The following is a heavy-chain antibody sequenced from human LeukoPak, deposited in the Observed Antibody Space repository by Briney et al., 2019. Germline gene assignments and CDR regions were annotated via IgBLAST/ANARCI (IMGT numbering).Heavy chain of an antibody. D-gene: IGHD3-3*01. CDR2: INTSGGNT. J-gene: IGHJ4*02. Sequence: PGGSLRLSCAASGFTFSTSVMSWVRQSPGKGLEWVSTINTSGGNTYYADSVKGRFTISRDNSKSTLSLQTNSLRAEDTAIYYCARTPMNYDFWSGYWDWGRGTLVTVSS. CDR3: ARTPMNYDFWSGYWD. CDR1: GFTFSTSV. V-gene: IGHV3-23*01.